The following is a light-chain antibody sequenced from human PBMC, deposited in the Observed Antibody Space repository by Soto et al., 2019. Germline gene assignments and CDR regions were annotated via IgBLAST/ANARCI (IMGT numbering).Light chain of an antibody. Sequence: DAVMTQSPLSLPVTLGQPASISCRSSQSLVYRDVHTYLSWFHQRPGQSPRRLIYKVSNRDSGVPDRFSGSGSGTDFTLKISRVEAEDVGVYYCMQGTHWPWTFGQGTKVEIK. V-gene: IGKV2-30*01. CDR3: MQGTHWPWT. J-gene: IGKJ1*01. CDR1: QSLVYRDVHTY. CDR2: KVS.